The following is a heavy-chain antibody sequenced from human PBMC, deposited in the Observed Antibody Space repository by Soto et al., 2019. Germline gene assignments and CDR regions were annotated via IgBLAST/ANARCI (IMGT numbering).Heavy chain of an antibody. Sequence: QAKLVQSGAEVKKPGASVKVSCKASGYTFTSYDINWARQATGQGLEWMGWMNPNSGNTGYAQKFQGRVTMTRNTSIRTAYMELSSLRSEAANVYSCARRHRTDYGDADSFDCSGQGSIVTVSS. J-gene: IGHJ4*02. V-gene: IGHV1-8*02. CDR1: GYTFTSYD. CDR3: ARRHRTDYGDADSFDC. D-gene: IGHD4-17*01. CDR2: MNPNSGNT.